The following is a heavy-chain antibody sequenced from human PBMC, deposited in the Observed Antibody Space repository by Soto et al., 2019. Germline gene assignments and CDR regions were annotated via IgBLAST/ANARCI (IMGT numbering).Heavy chain of an antibody. CDR2: VHYTGST. D-gene: IGHD3-9*01. CDR1: GGSISSNNNY. V-gene: IGHV4-39*01. J-gene: IGHJ4*02. Sequence: PSETLSLTCSVSGGSISSNNNYWGWIRQTPGKGLEWIGSVHYTGSTYYKPSVMSRVTMSVDTSKNQFSLRLSSVTAADTAVYYCARHPFDILTGYYYFDYWGQGALVTVSS. CDR3: ARHPFDILTGYYYFDY.